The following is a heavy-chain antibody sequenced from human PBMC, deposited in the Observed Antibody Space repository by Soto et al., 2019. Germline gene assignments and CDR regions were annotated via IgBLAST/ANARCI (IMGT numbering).Heavy chain of an antibody. D-gene: IGHD6-19*01. CDR1: GGTFSSYA. CDR2: IIPIFGTA. V-gene: IGHV1-69*01. J-gene: IGHJ4*02. Sequence: QVQLVQSGAEVKKPGSSVKVSCKASGGTFSSYAISWVRQAPVQGLEWMGGIIPIFGTANYAQKFQGRVTSTADESTSTAYMELSSLRSEDTAVYYCARVVAGIFGDYYFDYWGQGTLVTVSS. CDR3: ARVVAGIFGDYYFDY.